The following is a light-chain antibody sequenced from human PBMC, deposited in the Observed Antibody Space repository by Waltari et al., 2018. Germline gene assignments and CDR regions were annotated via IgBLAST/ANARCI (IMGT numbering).Light chain of an antibody. Sequence: EIVLTQSPGTLSLSPGERATLSCRASQSICISLAWYQQNPGKAPRPLMYHAYSRATGIPDRFSGSGSGTDFSLTISRLEPEDFAVYYCQKYESLPATFGQGTKVEIK. V-gene: IGKV3-20*01. J-gene: IGKJ1*01. CDR3: QKYESLPAT. CDR1: QSICIS. CDR2: HAY.